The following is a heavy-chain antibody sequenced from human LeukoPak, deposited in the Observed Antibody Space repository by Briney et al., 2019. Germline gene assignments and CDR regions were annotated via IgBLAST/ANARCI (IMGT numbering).Heavy chain of an antibody. CDR1: GGSISSYY. J-gene: IGHJ6*02. CDR3: ARVRNDGYYYYGMDV. CDR2: INYSGST. V-gene: IGHV4-59*01. D-gene: IGHD1-1*01. Sequence: PSETLSLTCTVSGGSISSYYWSWIRQSPGKGLEWIAYINYSGSTNYNPSLKSRVTISVDTSKKQFSLKVSSVTAADTAVYYCARVRNDGYYYYGMDVWGQGTTVTVSS.